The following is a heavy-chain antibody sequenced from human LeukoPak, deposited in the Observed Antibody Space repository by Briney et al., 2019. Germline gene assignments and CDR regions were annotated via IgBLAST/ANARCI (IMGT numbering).Heavy chain of an antibody. Sequence: GGSLRLSCAASGFILSQYGFNWVRQAPGKGLEWVSHIRYTSETFYADSVEGRFTISRDHARNSLYLQMNNLRGEDTAIYYCARDPGNYVFYYYYGMDVWGQGTTVTVSS. CDR2: IRYTSET. V-gene: IGHV3-48*01. J-gene: IGHJ6*02. CDR3: ARDPGNYVFYYYYGMDV. CDR1: GFILSQYG. D-gene: IGHD4-11*01.